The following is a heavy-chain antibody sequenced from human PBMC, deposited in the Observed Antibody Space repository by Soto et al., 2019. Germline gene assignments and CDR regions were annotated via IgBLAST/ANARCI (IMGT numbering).Heavy chain of an antibody. CDR1: GYSFTSYW. CDR2: IYPGDSDT. CDR3: ARPFPTPRFLDWSPGVSGAFDI. D-gene: IGHD3-3*01. Sequence: GESLKISCKGSGYSFTSYWIGWVRQMPGKGLEWMGIIYPGDSDTRYSPSFQGQVTISADKSISTAYLQWSSLKASDTAMYYCARPFPTPRFLDWSPGVSGAFDIWGQGTMVTV. V-gene: IGHV5-51*01. J-gene: IGHJ3*02.